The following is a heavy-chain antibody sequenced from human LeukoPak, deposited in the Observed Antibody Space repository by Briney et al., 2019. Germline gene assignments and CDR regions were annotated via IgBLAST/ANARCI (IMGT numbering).Heavy chain of an antibody. D-gene: IGHD3-16*02. Sequence: SETLSLTCTVSGGSITGFYWGWIRQPPGKGLEWVGYIFSSGNTKYSSANAKYNPSLRSRLSISVDPSKSQFSLELTSVTAADTALYYCAKIVTGAVALDPWGQGILVTVSS. CDR3: AKIVTGAVALDP. CDR1: GGSITGFY. J-gene: IGHJ5*02. CDR2: IFSSGNTKYSSANA. V-gene: IGHV4-59*08.